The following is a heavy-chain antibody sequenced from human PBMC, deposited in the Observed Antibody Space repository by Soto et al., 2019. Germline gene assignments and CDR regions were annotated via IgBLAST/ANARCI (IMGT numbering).Heavy chain of an antibody. CDR3: TAGEASSRNLAPYYLDF. CDR1: GGSMRNYF. V-gene: IGHV4-59*01. D-gene: IGHD6-13*01. Sequence: ETLSLTCTVSGGSMRNYFWTWIRQPPGKGLEWIGYIHYSGTTSFFPSYNPSLRSRVTISEDTSKNQFYLKLLSVTTADTAVYFCTAGEASSRNLAPYYLDFWGQGTLVTVSS. J-gene: IGHJ4*02. CDR2: IHYSGTT.